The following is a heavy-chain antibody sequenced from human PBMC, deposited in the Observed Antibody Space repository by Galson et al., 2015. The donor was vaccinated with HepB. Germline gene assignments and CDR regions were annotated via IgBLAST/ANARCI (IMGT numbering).Heavy chain of an antibody. D-gene: IGHD6-6*01. CDR3: ARESSIAARPGYYYYYYYMDV. CDR1: GDSVSSNSAA. Sequence: CAISGDSVSSNSAAWNWIRQSPSRGLEWLGRTYYRSKWYNDYAVSVKSRITINPDTSKNQFSLQLNSVTPEDTAVYYCARESSIAARPGYYYYYYYMDVWGKGTTVTVSS. J-gene: IGHJ6*03. CDR2: TYYRSKWYN. V-gene: IGHV6-1*01.